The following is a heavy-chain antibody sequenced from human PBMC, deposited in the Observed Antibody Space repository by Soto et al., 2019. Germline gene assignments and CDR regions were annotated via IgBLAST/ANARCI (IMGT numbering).Heavy chain of an antibody. V-gene: IGHV4-30-4*01. Sequence: SETLSLTCTVSGGSISSGDYYWSWIRQPPGKGLEWIGYIYYSGSTYYNPSLKSRVTISVDTSKNQFSLKLSSVTAADTAVYYCARGSYYYDSSGSYHYWGQGTLVTVS. CDR1: GGSISSGDYY. CDR2: IYYSGST. D-gene: IGHD3-22*01. CDR3: ARGSYYYDSSGSYHY. J-gene: IGHJ4*02.